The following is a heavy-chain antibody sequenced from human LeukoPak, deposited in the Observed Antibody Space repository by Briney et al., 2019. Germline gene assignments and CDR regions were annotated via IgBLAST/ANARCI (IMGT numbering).Heavy chain of an antibody. V-gene: IGHV3-7*01. CDR1: GFSFSSYW. J-gene: IGHJ6*03. D-gene: IGHD3-16*01. Sequence: GGSLRLSCAAAGFSFSSYWMSWVRQAPGRGLEWVANMNQDGSEIYYVDSVKGRLTISRDNAKNSLYLQMNSLRAEDTGVYYCTRDFQGGFYYHVDVWGKGTTVTVSS. CDR3: TRDFQGGFYYHVDV. CDR2: MNQDGSEI.